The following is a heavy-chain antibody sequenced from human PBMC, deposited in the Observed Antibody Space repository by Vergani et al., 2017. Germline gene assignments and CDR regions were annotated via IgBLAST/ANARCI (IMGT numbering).Heavy chain of an antibody. Sequence: QVQLVQSGAEVKKPGSSVKVSCKASGGTFSTYTITWVRQAPGQGLEWMGRIIPILDITDYAQKFQGRVTITADKSTSRAYMELSSLRSEDTAVYYCASVDTAMEWVDYGGQGTLVTVSS. D-gene: IGHD5-18*01. V-gene: IGHV1-69*02. CDR1: GGTFSTYT. CDR3: ASVDTAMEWVDY. CDR2: IIPILDIT. J-gene: IGHJ4*02.